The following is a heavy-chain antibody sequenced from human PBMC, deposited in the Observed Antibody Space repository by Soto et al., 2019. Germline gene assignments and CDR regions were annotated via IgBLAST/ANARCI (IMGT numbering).Heavy chain of an antibody. J-gene: IGHJ4*02. CDR2: ISDSGGST. CDR3: GQKGSGWYWG. D-gene: IGHD6-19*01. CDR1: GFTFRSYA. Sequence: EVRLLESGGGLVQPGGSLRLSCAASGFTFRSYAMSWVRQAPGKGLKWVSAISDSGGSTYYADFVKGRFTISRDNSKNILYLQMNSLGAEDTGLHYCGQKGSGWYWGWGQGTLVTVSS. V-gene: IGHV3-23*01.